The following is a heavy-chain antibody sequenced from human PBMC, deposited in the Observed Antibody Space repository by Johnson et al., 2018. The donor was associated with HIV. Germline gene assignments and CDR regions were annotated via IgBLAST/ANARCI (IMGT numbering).Heavy chain of an antibody. J-gene: IGHJ3*02. V-gene: IGHV3-30*02. CDR1: GFTVSSNY. Sequence: QVQLVESGGGLVQPGGSLRLSCAASGFTVSSNYMSWVRQAPGKGLEWVAFIRYDGSNKYYADSMKGRFTISRDNSKNTLYLQMNSLRPEDTAVYYCARSSGYYGTDAFDIWGQGTMVTVSS. CDR2: IRYDGSNK. CDR3: ARSSGYYGTDAFDI. D-gene: IGHD3-22*01.